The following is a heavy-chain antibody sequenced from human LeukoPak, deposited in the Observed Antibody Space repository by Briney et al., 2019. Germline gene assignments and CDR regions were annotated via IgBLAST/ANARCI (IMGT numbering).Heavy chain of an antibody. V-gene: IGHV1-46*01. CDR1: GYTFTSYY. CDR2: INPSGGST. CDR3: ARDRSELQQPKDGKSLYYFDY. J-gene: IGHJ4*02. Sequence: ASVKVSCKASGYTFTSYYMHWVRQAPGQGLEWMGIINPSGGSTSYAQKFQGRVTMTRDTSTSTVYMELSSLRSEDTAVYYCARDRSELQQPKDGKSLYYFDYWGQGTLVTVSS. D-gene: IGHD6-13*01.